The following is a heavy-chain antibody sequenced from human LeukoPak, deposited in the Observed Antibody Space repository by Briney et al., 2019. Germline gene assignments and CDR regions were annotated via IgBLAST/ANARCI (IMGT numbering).Heavy chain of an antibody. J-gene: IGHJ6*02. CDR1: GGTFSSYA. V-gene: IGHV1-69*13. D-gene: IGHD4-23*01. CDR2: IIPIFGTA. Sequence: ASVKVSCKASGGTFSSYAISWVRQAPGQGLEWMGGIIPIFGTANYAQKFQGRVTITADESTSTAYMELSSLRSEDTAVYYCARVVTPTSYYYAMDVWGQGTTVTVSS. CDR3: ARVVTPTSYYYAMDV.